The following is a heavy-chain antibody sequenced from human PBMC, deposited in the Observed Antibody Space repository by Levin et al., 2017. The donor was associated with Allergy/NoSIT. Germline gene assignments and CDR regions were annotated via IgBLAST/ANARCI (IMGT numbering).Heavy chain of an antibody. D-gene: IGHD4-23*01. J-gene: IGHJ6*02. CDR1: GFTFSSYG. CDR2: IWYDGSNK. CDR3: ARDMDYGGNAGGYYYYYGMDV. V-gene: IGHV3-33*01. Sequence: GESLKISCAASGFTFSSYGMHWVRQAPGKGLEWVAVIWYDGSNKYYADSVKGRFTISRDNSKNTLYLQMNSLRAEDTAVYYCARDMDYGGNAGGYYYYYGMDVWGQGTTVTVSS.